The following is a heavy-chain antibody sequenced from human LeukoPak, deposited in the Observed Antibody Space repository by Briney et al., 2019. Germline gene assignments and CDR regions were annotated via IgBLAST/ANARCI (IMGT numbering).Heavy chain of an antibody. J-gene: IGHJ6*03. D-gene: IGHD6-13*01. CDR1: GFTFSNYD. V-gene: IGHV3-30*02. CDR3: AKDPGTATRGFHMDV. Sequence: GGSLRLSCAASGFTFSNYDMHWVRQSPGKGLEWLSLIWSDGKIEQYAASVEGRITISRDNSKNTVYLQMNSLRGEDTAVYYRAKDPGTATRGFHMDVWGKGTRVTVSS. CDR2: IWSDGKIE.